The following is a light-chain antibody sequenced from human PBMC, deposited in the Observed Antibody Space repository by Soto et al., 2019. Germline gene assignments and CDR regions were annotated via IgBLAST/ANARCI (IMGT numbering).Light chain of an antibody. V-gene: IGKV3-20*01. CDR3: QQYGRS. Sequence: EIVLTQSPGTLSLSPWERATLSCRASQSISSSYLAWYQQKPGQAPRSLIYGASSRATGIPDRFSGSGTGTDFTLTMSRLEPEDCAVYYCQQYGRSFGQGTKVEIK. CDR1: QSISSSY. J-gene: IGKJ1*01. CDR2: GAS.